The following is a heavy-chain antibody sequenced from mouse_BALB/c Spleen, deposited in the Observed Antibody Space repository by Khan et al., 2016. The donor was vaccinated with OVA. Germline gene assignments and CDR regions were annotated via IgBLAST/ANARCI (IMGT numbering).Heavy chain of an antibody. V-gene: IGHV5-6*01. CDR2: INTGGVYT. J-gene: IGHJ3*01. D-gene: IGHD1-1*01. Sequence: EVELVESGGDFARPGGSLKLSCAASGFTFSTYGMSWVRQTPDKRLEWVATINTGGVYTYYPDSVKGRFTISRDNAKNTLYLQLSSLKSEDTAIYYCARLAYYYNSEGFAYWGQGTLVTVSA. CDR3: ARLAYYYNSEGFAY. CDR1: GFTFSTYG.